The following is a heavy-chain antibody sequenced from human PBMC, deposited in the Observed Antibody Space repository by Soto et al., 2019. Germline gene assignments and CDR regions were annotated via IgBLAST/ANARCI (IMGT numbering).Heavy chain of an antibody. V-gene: IGHV1-8*01. J-gene: IGHJ4*02. D-gene: IGHD2-8*01. CDR1: GYTFSSSD. Sequence: QVQLVQSGAEVKKPGASVKVSCKASGYTFSSSDINCVRQASVQGLEWMGWMKPTSGNTGYAQKFQGRVTRTRDTATSTADLELSRLRSEDTAVYYCVRTGYCPNSVCYFGDFDYWGQGTLVTVSS. CDR3: VRTGYCPNSVCYFGDFDY. CDR2: MKPTSGNT.